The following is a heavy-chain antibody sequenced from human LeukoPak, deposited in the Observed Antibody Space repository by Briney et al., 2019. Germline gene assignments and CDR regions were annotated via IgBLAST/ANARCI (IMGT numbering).Heavy chain of an antibody. CDR2: INHSGSI. Sequence: SETLSLTCAVYGGSFSGYYWSWIRQPPGKGLEWIGEINHSGSINYNPSLKSRVTISVDTSKNQFSLKLSSVTAADTAVYYCARGPLWTTVTKNWFDPWGQGTLVTVSS. D-gene: IGHD4-17*01. V-gene: IGHV4-34*01. J-gene: IGHJ5*02. CDR3: ARGPLWTTVTKNWFDP. CDR1: GGSFSGYY.